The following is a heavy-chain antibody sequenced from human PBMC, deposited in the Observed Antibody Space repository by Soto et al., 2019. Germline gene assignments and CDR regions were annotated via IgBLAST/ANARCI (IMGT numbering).Heavy chain of an antibody. CDR3: ARGNRIAVAGFDY. CDR2: INHSGST. Sequence: SETLSLTCAVYGGSFSGYYWSWIRQPPGKGLEWIGEINHSGSTNYNPSLKSRVTISVDTSKNQFSLKLSSVTAADTAVYYCARGNRIAVAGFDYWGQGTLVTVSS. CDR1: GGSFSGYY. V-gene: IGHV4-34*01. J-gene: IGHJ4*02. D-gene: IGHD6-19*01.